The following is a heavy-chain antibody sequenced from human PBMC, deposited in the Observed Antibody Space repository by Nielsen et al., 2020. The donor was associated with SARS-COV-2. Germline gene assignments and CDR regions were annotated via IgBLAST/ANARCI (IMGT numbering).Heavy chain of an antibody. CDR2: INHSGST. CDR1: GGSFSGYY. CDR3: ARGQSTSLGARWAAFEI. V-gene: IGHV4-34*01. J-gene: IGHJ3*02. D-gene: IGHD1-26*01. Sequence: SETLSLTCAVYGGSFSGYYWSWIRQPPGKGLEWIGEINHSGSTNYNPSLKSRVTISVDTSKNQFSLKLSSVTAADTAVYYCARGQSTSLGARWAAFEIWGQGTMVTVSS.